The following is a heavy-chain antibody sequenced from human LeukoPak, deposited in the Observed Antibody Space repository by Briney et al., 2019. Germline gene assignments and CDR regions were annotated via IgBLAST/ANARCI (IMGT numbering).Heavy chain of an antibody. CDR2: FYSSGYT. J-gene: IGHJ4*02. V-gene: IGHV4-4*07. Sequence: SETLSLTCTVSGGSISDYYWIWIRQPAGKGLEWIGRFYSSGYTNSNPSLKSRVTISVDTSKNQLSLKLSAVTAADTAVYYCARHWGDYAHFDYWGQGTLVTVSS. CDR3: ARHWGDYAHFDY. CDR1: GGSISDYY. D-gene: IGHD3-16*01.